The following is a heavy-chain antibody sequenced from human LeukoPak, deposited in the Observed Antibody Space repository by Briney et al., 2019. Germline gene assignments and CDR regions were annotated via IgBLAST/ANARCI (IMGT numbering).Heavy chain of an antibody. D-gene: IGHD1-26*01. CDR3: AQMGETWRGFVHDY. J-gene: IGHJ4*02. CDR1: GFTFSSYW. CDR2: IKQDGSEK. Sequence: GGSLRLSCAASGFTFSSYWMSWVRQAPGKGQEWVANIKQDGSEKYYVDSVKGRFTISRDNAKHSLYLQMNSLRAEDTAVYYCAQMGETWRGFVHDYWGQGTLVTVSS. V-gene: IGHV3-7*01.